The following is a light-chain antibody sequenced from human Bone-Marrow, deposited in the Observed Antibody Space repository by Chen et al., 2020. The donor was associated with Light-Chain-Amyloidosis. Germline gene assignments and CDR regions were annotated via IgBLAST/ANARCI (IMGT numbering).Light chain of an antibody. J-gene: IGLJ1*01. CDR1: SSDIGTYNY. V-gene: IGLV2-14*03. CDR3: SSYTGNSTPYV. Sequence: QSALTQPASVSGSPGQSITISCTGTSSDIGTYNYVSWFKQHPGKAPKVIMNEVSDRPSGVSNRFSGSKSGNTSSLTIAGLQAEEEADYYCSSYTGNSTPYVFGSGTKVTIL. CDR2: EVS.